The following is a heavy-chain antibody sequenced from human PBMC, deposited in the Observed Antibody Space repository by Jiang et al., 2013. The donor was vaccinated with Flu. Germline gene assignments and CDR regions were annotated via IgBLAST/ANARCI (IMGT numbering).Heavy chain of an antibody. CDR3: ARGGYSGYDDSYFDY. CDR1: GYTFTSYA. D-gene: IGHD5-12*01. V-gene: IGHV1-3*01. Sequence: QSGAEVKKPGASVKVSCKASGYTFTSYAMHWVRQAPGQRLEWMGWINAGNGNTKYSQRFQGRVTITRDTSASTAYMELSSLRSEDTAVYYCARGGYSGYDDSYFDYVGPGTLVHRL. J-gene: IGHJ4*03. CDR2: INAGNGNT.